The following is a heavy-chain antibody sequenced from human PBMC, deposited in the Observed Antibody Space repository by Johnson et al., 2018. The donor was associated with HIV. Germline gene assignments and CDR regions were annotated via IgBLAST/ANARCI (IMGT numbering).Heavy chain of an antibody. Sequence: EVQLMESGGGLVQPGRSLRLSCTASGFTFGDYAMSWVRQAPGKGLEWVGFIRSKAYGGTAEYAASVNGRLTTTRDDSKSNADIQMNSLRAEDTAVYCCARDPYPGAFDIWGQGTMVTVSS. CDR2: IRSKAYGGTA. CDR1: GFTFGDYA. J-gene: IGHJ3*02. V-gene: IGHV3-49*04. CDR3: ARDPYPGAFDI.